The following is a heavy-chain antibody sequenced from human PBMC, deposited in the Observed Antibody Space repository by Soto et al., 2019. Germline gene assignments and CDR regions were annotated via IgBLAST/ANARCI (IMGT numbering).Heavy chain of an antibody. D-gene: IGHD6-19*01. Sequence: GGSLRLSCAASGFTFSSYSMNWVRQAPGKGLEWVSSISSSSSYIYYADSVKGRFTISRDNAKNSLYLQMNSLRAEDTAVYYCARGGWSCHRPLLCGMDVWGQGTTVTVSS. V-gene: IGHV3-21*01. J-gene: IGHJ6*02. CDR1: GFTFSSYS. CDR2: ISSSSSYI. CDR3: ARGGWSCHRPLLCGMDV.